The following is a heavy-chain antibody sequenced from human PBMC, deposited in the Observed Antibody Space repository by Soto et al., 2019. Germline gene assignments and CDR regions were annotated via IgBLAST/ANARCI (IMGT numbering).Heavy chain of an antibody. CDR3: ARFSGNAFDI. V-gene: IGHV4-39*01. J-gene: IGHJ3*02. CDR1: GGSISSSSYN. CDR2: IYYNGDT. Sequence: QLQLQESGPGLLKPSETLSLTCSVAGGSISSSSYNWDWIRQPPGKGLEWIGTIYYNGDTHYNPSLQSRATISVDASDYQFSLKLSSVTAADTSIYYCARFSGNAFDIWGHGTMVTVSP.